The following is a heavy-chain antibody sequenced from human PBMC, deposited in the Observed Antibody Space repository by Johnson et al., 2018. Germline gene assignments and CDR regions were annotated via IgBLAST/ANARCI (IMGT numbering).Heavy chain of an antibody. V-gene: IGHV3-33*05. CDR1: GFTFSSYG. Sequence: VQLLETGGGVVQXGRSXRLXCAASGFTFSSYGIHWVRQAPGKGLEWVAVISYDGSNKYYADSVKGRFTLSRDNSKNPLYLQMNSLGAGDKAVYYCAKPSGPQGRNFDSWGQGALVTVSS. CDR2: ISYDGSNK. J-gene: IGHJ4*02. CDR3: AKPSGPQGRNFDS.